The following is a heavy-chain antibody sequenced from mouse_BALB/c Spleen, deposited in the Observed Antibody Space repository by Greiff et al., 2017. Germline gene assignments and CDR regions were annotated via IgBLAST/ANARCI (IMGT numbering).Heavy chain of an antibody. V-gene: IGHV5-6-5*01. CDR2: ISSGGST. CDR3: ARGYYDYDP. CDR1: GFTFSSYA. J-gene: IGHJ3*01. Sequence: EVKLVESGGGLVKPGGSLKLSCAASGFTFSSYAMSRVRQTPEKRLEWVASISSGGSTYYPDSVKGRFTISRDNARNILYLQMSSLRSEDTAMYYCARGYYDYDPWGQGTLVTVSA. D-gene: IGHD2-4*01.